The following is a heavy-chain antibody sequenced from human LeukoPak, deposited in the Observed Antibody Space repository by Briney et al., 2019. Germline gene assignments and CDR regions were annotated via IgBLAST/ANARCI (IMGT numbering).Heavy chain of an antibody. Sequence: ASVKVSCKASGGTFSSYAISWVRQAPGQGLEWMGRIIPILGIGDYAQKFQGRVTITADKSTSTAYMELSSLRSEDTAVYYCARGGESGQIQHWGQGTLVTVSS. CDR3: ARGGESGQIQH. V-gene: IGHV1-69*04. CDR1: GGTFSSYA. CDR2: IIPILGIG. D-gene: IGHD1-14*01. J-gene: IGHJ1*01.